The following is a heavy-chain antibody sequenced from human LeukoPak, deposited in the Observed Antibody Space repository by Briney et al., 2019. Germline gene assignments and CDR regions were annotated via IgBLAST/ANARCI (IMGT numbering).Heavy chain of an antibody. V-gene: IGHV3-23*01. J-gene: IGHJ4*02. D-gene: IGHD3-22*01. CDR1: GFTFSSYA. Sequence: GGSLRLSCAASGFTFSSYAMNWVRQAPGKGLEWVSTISGSGGSTYYADSVKGRFTISRDNSKNTLYLQMNSLRAEDTAVYYCAKGSYYDIRGAFTAHYWGQGPRVPVSS. CDR2: ISGSGGST. CDR3: AKGSYYDIRGAFTAHY.